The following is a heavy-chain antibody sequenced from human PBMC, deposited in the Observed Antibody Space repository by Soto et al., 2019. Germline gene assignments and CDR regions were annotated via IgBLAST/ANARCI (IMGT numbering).Heavy chain of an antibody. Sequence: ASVKVSCKASGYTFTGYAMHWVRQAPGQRLEWMGWINAGNGNTKYSQKFQGRVTITRDTSASTAYMELSSLRSEDTAVYYCARDHDYGDYVDYWGQGTLVTVSS. CDR3: ARDHDYGDYVDY. J-gene: IGHJ4*02. CDR2: INAGNGNT. V-gene: IGHV1-3*01. CDR1: GYTFTGYA. D-gene: IGHD4-17*01.